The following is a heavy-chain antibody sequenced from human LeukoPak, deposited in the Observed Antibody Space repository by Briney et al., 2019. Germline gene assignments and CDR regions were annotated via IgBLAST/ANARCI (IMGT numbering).Heavy chain of an antibody. V-gene: IGHV1-46*01. CDR2: INPSGGST. J-gene: IGHJ5*02. Sequence: ASVKVSCKASGYTFTSYHMHWVRQAPGQGLEWMGIINPSGGSTNYAQRFRGRVTMTRDMATGTVYMELSSLTSEDTAVYYCAREAITIFGLVRTQTTKGPHRFDPWGQGTLVTVSS. CDR3: AREAITIFGLVRTQTTKGPHRFDP. CDR1: GYTFTSYH. D-gene: IGHD3-3*01.